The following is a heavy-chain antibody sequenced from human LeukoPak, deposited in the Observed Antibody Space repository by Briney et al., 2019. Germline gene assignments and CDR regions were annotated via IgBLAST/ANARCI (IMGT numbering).Heavy chain of an antibody. Sequence: SGGSLRLSRAASGFTFAGSAMGWVRQAPGKGLEWVSYISGSGGDTYYADSVKGRFTISKDSSKNTLHLQMSRLRPEDTAVYYCAKDRGFSGSYYGFDRWGKGTLVTVSS. CDR2: ISGSGGDT. CDR3: AKDRGFSGSYYGFDR. D-gene: IGHD1-26*01. V-gene: IGHV3-23*01. J-gene: IGHJ5*02. CDR1: GFTFAGSA.